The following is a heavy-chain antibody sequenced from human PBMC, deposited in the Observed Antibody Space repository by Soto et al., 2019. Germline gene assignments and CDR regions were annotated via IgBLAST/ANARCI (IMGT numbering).Heavy chain of an antibody. CDR2: ISSSGSTK. Sequence: PGGSLRLSCAASGFTFSSFEMNWVRQAPDKGLEWASYISSSGSTKYYADSVKGRFAISRDNAKNSLWLQMSSLRSEDTAVYYCVRRHVSATGIDWFDPWGQGTLVTVSS. J-gene: IGHJ5*02. CDR3: VRRHVSATGIDWFDP. V-gene: IGHV3-48*03. D-gene: IGHD6-13*01. CDR1: GFTFSSFE.